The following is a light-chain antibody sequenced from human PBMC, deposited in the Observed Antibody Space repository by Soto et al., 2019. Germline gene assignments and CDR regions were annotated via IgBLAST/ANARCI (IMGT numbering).Light chain of an antibody. V-gene: IGKV1-39*01. Sequence: DIQMTQSPSSLSASVGDRVTITCRASQSISSYLNWYQQKPGKAPKLLIYAASSLQSGVPSRFSGSGSGTDFTLTISSLLPEDSATYYCQQIYSTPRTFGQGTMVEIK. CDR2: AAS. CDR3: QQIYSTPRT. CDR1: QSISSY. J-gene: IGKJ1*01.